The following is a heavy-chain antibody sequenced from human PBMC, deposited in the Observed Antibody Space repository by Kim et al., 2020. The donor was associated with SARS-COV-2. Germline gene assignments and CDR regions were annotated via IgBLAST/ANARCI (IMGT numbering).Heavy chain of an antibody. D-gene: IGHD3-22*01. J-gene: IGHJ6*02. CDR3: AKDAIVVAPYYYYGMDV. CDR1: GFTFSSYA. CDR2: ISGSGGST. V-gene: IGHV3-23*01. Sequence: GGSLRLSCAASGFTFSSYAMSWVRQAPGKGLEWVSAISGSGGSTYYADSVKGRFTISRDNSKNTLYLQMNSLRAEDTAVYYCAKDAIVVAPYYYYGMDVWGQGTTVTVSS.